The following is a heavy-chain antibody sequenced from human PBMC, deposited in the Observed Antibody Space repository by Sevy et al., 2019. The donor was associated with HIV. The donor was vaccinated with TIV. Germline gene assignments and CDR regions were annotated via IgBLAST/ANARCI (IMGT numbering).Heavy chain of an antibody. V-gene: IGHV4-61*01. D-gene: IGHD3-22*01. CDR2: IYYSGST. CDR3: ARDVSYDSSGYYYAPYGMDV. Sequence: SETLSLTCTVSGGSVSSGSYYWSWIRQPPGKGLEWIGYIYYSGSTNYNPSLKSRVTISVDTSRNQFSLKLSSVTAADTAVYYYARDVSYDSSGYYYAPYGMDVWGQGTTVTVSS. CDR1: GGSVSSGSYY. J-gene: IGHJ6*02.